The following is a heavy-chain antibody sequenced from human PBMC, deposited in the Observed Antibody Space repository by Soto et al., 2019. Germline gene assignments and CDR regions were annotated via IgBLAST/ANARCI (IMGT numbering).Heavy chain of an antibody. Sequence: QVQLQESGPGLVKPSETLSLTCTVSGGSVSSGNYFWSWIRQPPGKDLEWIAYVYFSGSTNYNPSLKSSVTISLDTSKTQFSLKLSSVTAADTAVYYCARLPRARNADPRRPLGYFDLWGRGTLVTVSS. V-gene: IGHV4-61*01. D-gene: IGHD2-8*01. CDR2: VYFSGST. CDR1: GGSVSSGNYF. J-gene: IGHJ2*01. CDR3: ARLPRARNADPRRPLGYFDL.